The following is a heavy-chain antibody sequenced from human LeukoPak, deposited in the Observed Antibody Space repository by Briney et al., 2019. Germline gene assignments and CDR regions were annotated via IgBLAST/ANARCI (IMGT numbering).Heavy chain of an antibody. Sequence: SETLSLTCAVYGGSFSGYYWSWIRQPPGKGLEWIGEINHSGGTNHNPSLKSRVTISVDTSKNQFSLKLSSVTAADTAVYYCAGHHPRNTVDFWGQGTLVTVSS. CDR3: AGHHPRNTVDF. CDR1: GGSFSGYY. J-gene: IGHJ4*02. V-gene: IGHV4-34*01. CDR2: INHSGGT. D-gene: IGHD2/OR15-2a*01.